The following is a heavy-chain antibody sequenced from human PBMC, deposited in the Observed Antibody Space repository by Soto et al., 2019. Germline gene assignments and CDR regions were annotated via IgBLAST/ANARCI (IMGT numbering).Heavy chain of an antibody. CDR3: AYCGGDCYSYYFDY. V-gene: IGHV3-64D*08. Sequence: PGGSLRLSCSASGFTFSSYAMHWVRQAPGKGLEYVSAIRSNGGSTYYADSVKGRFTISRDNSKNTLYLQMSSLRAEDTAVYYCAYCGGDCYSYYFDYWGQGTLVTVSS. CDR1: GFTFSSYA. D-gene: IGHD2-21*02. CDR2: IRSNGGST. J-gene: IGHJ4*02.